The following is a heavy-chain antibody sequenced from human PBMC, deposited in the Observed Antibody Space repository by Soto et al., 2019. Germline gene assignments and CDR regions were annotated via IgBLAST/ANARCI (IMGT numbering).Heavy chain of an antibody. J-gene: IGHJ5*02. CDR3: ARKRGVSGSWDIDNWFDP. CDR2: IYSGGCDT. D-gene: IGHD6-13*01. CDR1: GYSFSSYW. V-gene: IGHV5-51*01. Sequence: PGESLKISCKGFGYSFSSYWIGWVRQMPGNGLEWMGIIYSGGCDTRYSPSFQGQVTIATVKSIRSAYLQWRSLKASDTAMYYCARKRGVSGSWDIDNWFDPWGQGTLVTVSS.